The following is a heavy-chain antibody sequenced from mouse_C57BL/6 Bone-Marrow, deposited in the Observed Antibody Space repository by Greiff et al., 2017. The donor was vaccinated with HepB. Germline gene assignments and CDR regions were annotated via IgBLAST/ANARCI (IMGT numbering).Heavy chain of an antibody. CDR2: INPNNGGT. Sequence: EVQLQQSGPELVKPGASVKISCKASGYTFTDYYMNWVKQSHGKSLEWIGDINPNNGGTSYNQKFKGKATLTVDKSSSTAYMELRSLTSEDSAVYYCAIQTQRPYYFDYWGQGTTLTVSS. V-gene: IGHV1-26*01. J-gene: IGHJ2*01. CDR3: AIQTQRPYYFDY. CDR1: GYTFTDYY.